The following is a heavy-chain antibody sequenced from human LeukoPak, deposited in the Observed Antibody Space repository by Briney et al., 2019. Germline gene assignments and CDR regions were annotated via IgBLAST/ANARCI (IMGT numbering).Heavy chain of an antibody. CDR1: GFTFTECA. J-gene: IGHJ4*02. CDR3: AKGGLLPAHVEPIDC. CDR2: GSGSST. V-gene: IGHV3-23*01. Sequence: GGSLRLSCAASGFTFTECAMSWVRQAPGRGLEWVSSGSGSSTYYADSVKGRFTISRDNSKNTLYLQMNSLRAEDTAVYYCAKGGLLPAHVEPIDCWGQGTLVTVSS. D-gene: IGHD1-26*01.